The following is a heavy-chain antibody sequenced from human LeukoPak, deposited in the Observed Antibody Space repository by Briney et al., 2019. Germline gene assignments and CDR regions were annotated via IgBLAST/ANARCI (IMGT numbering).Heavy chain of an antibody. CDR3: ARGPARRPWDAFDY. D-gene: IGHD6-6*01. J-gene: IGHJ4*02. CDR2: INPNSGAT. V-gene: IGHV1-2*02. CDR1: GYTFTGYY. Sequence: ASVKVSCKASGYTFTGYYMHWVRQAPGQGLEWMGWINPNSGATNYAQKFQGRVTMTRDTSISTAYMELSRLRPDDTAVYYCARGPARRPWDAFDYWGQGTLVTVSS.